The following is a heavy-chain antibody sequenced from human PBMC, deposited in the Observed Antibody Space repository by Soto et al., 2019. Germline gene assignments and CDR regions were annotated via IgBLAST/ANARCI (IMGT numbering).Heavy chain of an antibody. D-gene: IGHD1-1*01. CDR3: VKGYWKGDV. CDR1: GFTFSTYA. CDR2: ISGSGGSI. J-gene: IGHJ6*02. Sequence: EVQLLESGGGLVQPGGSLRLSCAASGFTFSTYAMNWVRQAPGNGLEWVSAISGSGGSINYADSVKGRFTISRDNSKNKLYMHMHSPRDEDTAVYHCVKGYWKGDVWGQGTTVTVSS. V-gene: IGHV3-23*01.